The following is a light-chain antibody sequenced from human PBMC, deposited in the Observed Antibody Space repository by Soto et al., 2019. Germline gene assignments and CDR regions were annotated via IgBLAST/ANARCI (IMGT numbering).Light chain of an antibody. CDR1: SSDVGATDY. V-gene: IGLV2-8*01. Sequence: QSALTQPPSASGSLGQSVAISCTGTSSDVGATDYVSWYQHHSGKAPKLLLYEVNKRPSGFPDRFSGSKSGNTASLTVSVLQADEAAYYYSISHASTSSVLGAGTKLTVL. CDR3: ISHASTSSV. J-gene: IGLJ2*01. CDR2: EVN.